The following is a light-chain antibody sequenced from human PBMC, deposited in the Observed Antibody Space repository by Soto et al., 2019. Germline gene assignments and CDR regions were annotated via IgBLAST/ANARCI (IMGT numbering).Light chain of an antibody. CDR3: QQYYSSPPYT. CDR2: WAS. CDR1: QSVLYSLNNKNY. J-gene: IGKJ2*01. Sequence: DIVMTQSPDSLAVSLGERATINCKSSQSVLYSLNNKNYLAWYQQKPGQPPKLLIYWASTRESGVPDRFSGSVSGTDFTLTISSLQAEDVAVYYCQQYYSSPPYTFGQGTKLEIK. V-gene: IGKV4-1*01.